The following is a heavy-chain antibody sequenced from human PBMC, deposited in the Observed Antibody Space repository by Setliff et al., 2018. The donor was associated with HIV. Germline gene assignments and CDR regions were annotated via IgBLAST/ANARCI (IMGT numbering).Heavy chain of an antibody. CDR2: INPNSGGT. V-gene: IGHV1-2*02. Sequence: RASVKVSCKTSGYTFDAKYIHWARQAPGQGLEWMGWINPNSGGTNYARKFQGRVTMTRDTSTSTAYMELRSLRSDDTAVYYCARDLYSSGWPNWFDPWGQGTLVTVSS. CDR1: GYTFDAKY. CDR3: ARDLYSSGWPNWFDP. J-gene: IGHJ5*02. D-gene: IGHD6-19*01.